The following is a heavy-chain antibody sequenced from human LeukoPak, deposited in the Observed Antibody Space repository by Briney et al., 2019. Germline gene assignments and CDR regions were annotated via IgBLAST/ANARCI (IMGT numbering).Heavy chain of an antibody. V-gene: IGHV3-21*01. CDR2: ISSSSSYI. Sequence: GGSLSLSGAASGFTFSSYSMNWVGQVPGKGLKWSPSISSSSSYIYYADSVKGRFTISRDNAKNSLYLQMNSLRAEDTAVYYCARERTYGSSCLDYWGQGTLVTVSS. CDR3: ARERTYGSSCLDY. CDR1: GFTFSSYS. D-gene: IGHD6-13*01. J-gene: IGHJ4*02.